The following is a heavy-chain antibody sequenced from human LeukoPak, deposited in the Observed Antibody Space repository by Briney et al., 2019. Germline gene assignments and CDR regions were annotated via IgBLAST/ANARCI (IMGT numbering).Heavy chain of an antibody. CDR3: ARDRDYYYDSSGHSCMDV. J-gene: IGHJ6*03. Sequence: PGGSLGLSCAASGFTFSSYSMNWVRQAPGKGREWVSSISSSSSYIYYADSVKGRLTISRDNAKNSLYLQMNSLRAEDTAVYYCARDRDYYYDSSGHSCMDVWGKGTTVTVSS. V-gene: IGHV3-21*01. D-gene: IGHD3-22*01. CDR1: GFTFSSYS. CDR2: ISSSSSYI.